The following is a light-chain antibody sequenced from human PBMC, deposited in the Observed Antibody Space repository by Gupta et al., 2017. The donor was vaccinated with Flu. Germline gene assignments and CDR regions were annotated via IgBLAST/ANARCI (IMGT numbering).Light chain of an antibody. J-gene: IGKJ5*01. CDR1: QSVSSSY. CDR3: QQYGSSPRIT. CDR2: GAS. V-gene: IGKV3-20*01. Sequence: EIVLTQSPGTLSLSPWARATLSCRASQSVSSSYLAWYQQKPGQAPRLLIYGASSRATGIPDRFSGSGSGTDFTLTISRLEPEDFAVYYCQQYGSSPRITFGQGTRLEIK.